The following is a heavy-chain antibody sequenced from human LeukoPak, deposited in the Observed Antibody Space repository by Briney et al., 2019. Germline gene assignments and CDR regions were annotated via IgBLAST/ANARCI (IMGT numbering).Heavy chain of an antibody. V-gene: IGHV1-2*02. D-gene: IGHD3-16*01. CDR2: INPNSGGT. CDR1: GYTFTGYY. CDR3: ARVRLGEGGPETNAFDI. Sequence: GASVKVSCKASGYTFTGYYMHWVRQAPGQGLEWMGWINPNSGGTNYAQKFQGRVTMTRDTSISTAYMELSRLRSDDTAVYYCARVRLGEGGPETNAFDIWGQGTMVTVSS. J-gene: IGHJ3*02.